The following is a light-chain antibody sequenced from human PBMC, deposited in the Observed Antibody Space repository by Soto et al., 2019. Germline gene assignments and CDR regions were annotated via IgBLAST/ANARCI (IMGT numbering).Light chain of an antibody. J-gene: IGLJ1*01. CDR2: DVS. V-gene: IGLV2-11*01. Sequence: QSALTQPRSVSGSPGQSVTISCTGTSSDVGGYNYVSWYQQHPGKAPKLMIFDVSKWPSGVPDRFSGSKSGNMASLTISGLQAEDEADYYCCSFVGTYTYVFGAGTKVTVL. CDR3: CSFVGTYTYV. CDR1: SSDVGGYNY.